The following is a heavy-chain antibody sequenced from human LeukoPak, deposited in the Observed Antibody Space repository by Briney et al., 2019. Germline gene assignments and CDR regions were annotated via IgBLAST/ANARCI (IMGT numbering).Heavy chain of an antibody. CDR2: ISGSGGST. Sequence: PGGSLRLSCAASGFTFSSYAMSWVRQAPGKGLEWVSAISGSGGSTYYADSVKGRFTISRDNSKNTLYLQMNSLRAEDTAVYYCAKDRRSITMIVVETNWFDPWGQGTLVTVSS. CDR3: AKDRRSITMIVVETNWFDP. V-gene: IGHV3-23*01. CDR1: GFTFSSYA. J-gene: IGHJ5*02. D-gene: IGHD3-22*01.